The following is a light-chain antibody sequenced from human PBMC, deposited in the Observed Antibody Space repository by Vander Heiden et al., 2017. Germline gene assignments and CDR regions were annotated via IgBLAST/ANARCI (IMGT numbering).Light chain of an antibody. CDR1: SSNIGVGHD. CDR3: QSYDSSLSGWV. J-gene: IGLJ3*02. V-gene: IGLV1-40*01. Sequence: QSVLTQPPSVSGAPGPRVPTSCPGRSSNIGVGHDAPWYQQLPGTAPKLRIYGNSNRPSGIPDRFSCSKSGTSASLAITGLQAEDEADYYCQSYDSSLSGWVFGGGTKLTVL. CDR2: GNS.